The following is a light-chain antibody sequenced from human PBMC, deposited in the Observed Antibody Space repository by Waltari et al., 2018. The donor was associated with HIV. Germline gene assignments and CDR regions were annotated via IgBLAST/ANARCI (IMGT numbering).Light chain of an antibody. V-gene: IGLV3-25*03. CDR3: QSADSTGTLGV. CDR1: ALPRQF. Sequence: SYELAQPPSVSVSPGQTARLTCSGDALPRQFVYWYPQKPGQAPIVVIYKDSERPSGIPGRFSGFISGTTATLAISAVRAEDEADYYCQSADSTGTLGVFGGATRLTV. CDR2: KDS. J-gene: IGLJ2*01.